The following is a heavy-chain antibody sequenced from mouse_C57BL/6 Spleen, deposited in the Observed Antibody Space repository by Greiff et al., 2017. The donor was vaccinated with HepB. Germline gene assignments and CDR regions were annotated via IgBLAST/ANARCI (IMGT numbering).Heavy chain of an antibody. V-gene: IGHV1-81*01. CDR2: IYPRSGNT. Sequence: VQLQESGAELARPGASVKLSCKASGYTFTSYGISWVKQRTGQGLEWIGEIYPRSGNTYYNEKFKGKATLTADKSSSTAYMELRSLTSEDSAVFFCARPPYGNYDAYWGQGTLVTVSA. CDR3: ARPPYGNYDAY. J-gene: IGHJ3*01. CDR1: GYTFTSYG. D-gene: IGHD2-1*01.